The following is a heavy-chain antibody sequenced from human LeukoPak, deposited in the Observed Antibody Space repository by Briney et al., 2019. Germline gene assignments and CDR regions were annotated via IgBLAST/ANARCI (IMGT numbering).Heavy chain of an antibody. CDR1: GFTFDDYG. V-gene: IGHV3-20*04. J-gene: IGHJ4*02. D-gene: IGHD6-19*01. CDR3: ARDPIAVAGTYYFDY. Sequence: GGSLRLSCAASGFTFDDYGMSWVRQAPGKGLGWVSGINWNGGSTGYADSVKGRFTISRDNAKNSLYLQMNSLRAEDTALYYCARDPIAVAGTYYFDYWGQGTLVTVSS. CDR2: INWNGGST.